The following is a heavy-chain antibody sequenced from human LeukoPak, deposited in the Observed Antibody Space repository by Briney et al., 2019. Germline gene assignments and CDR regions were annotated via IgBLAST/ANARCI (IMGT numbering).Heavy chain of an antibody. D-gene: IGHD6-13*01. CDR1: GGSISSGGYY. V-gene: IGHV4-61*08. Sequence: KASETLSLTCTVSGGSISSGGYYWSWIRQPPGKGLEWIGYIYYSGSTNYNPSLKSRVTISVDTSKNQFSLKLSSVTAADTAVYYCARVNIAAADVFWFDPWGQGILVTVSS. CDR2: IYYSGST. CDR3: ARVNIAAADVFWFDP. J-gene: IGHJ5*02.